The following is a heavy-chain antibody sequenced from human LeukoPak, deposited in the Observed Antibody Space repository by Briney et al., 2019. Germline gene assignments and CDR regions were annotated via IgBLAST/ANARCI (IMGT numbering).Heavy chain of an antibody. V-gene: IGHV4-39*02. D-gene: IGHD3-16*01. CDR1: GGSISSSSYY. CDR3: AREELWRLGWFDP. CDR2: IYYSGST. J-gene: IGHJ5*02. Sequence: PSETLSLTCTVSGGSISSSSYYWGWIRQPPGKGLEWIGSIYYSGSTYYNPSLKSRVTISVDTSKNQFSLKLSSVTAADTAVYYCAREELWRLGWFDPWGQGTQVTVAS.